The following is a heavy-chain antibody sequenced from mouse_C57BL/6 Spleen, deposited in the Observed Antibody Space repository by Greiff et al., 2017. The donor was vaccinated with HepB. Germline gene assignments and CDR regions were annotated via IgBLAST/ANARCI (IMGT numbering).Heavy chain of an antibody. D-gene: IGHD3-3*01. CDR1: GYTFTSYG. J-gene: IGHJ2*01. V-gene: IGHV1-81*01. Sequence: QVQLQQSGAELARPGASVKLSCKASGYTFTSYGISWVKQRTGQGLEWIGEIYPRSGNTYYNEKFKGKATLTADKSSSTAYMELRSLTSEDSAVYFCARGENCRGYWGQGTTLTVSS. CDR2: IYPRSGNT. CDR3: ARGENCRGY.